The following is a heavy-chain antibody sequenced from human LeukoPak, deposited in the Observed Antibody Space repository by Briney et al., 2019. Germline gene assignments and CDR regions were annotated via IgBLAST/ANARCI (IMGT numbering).Heavy chain of an antibody. CDR2: IYHSGST. D-gene: IGHD3-3*01. V-gene: IGHV4-34*01. CDR1: GGSFSGYY. Sequence: SETLSLTCAVYGGSFSGYYWSWIRQPPGKGLEWIGSIYHSGSTYYNPSLKSRVTISVDTSKNQLSLKLSSVTAADTAVYYCARANLENDYWGQGTLVTVSS. J-gene: IGHJ4*02. CDR3: ARANLENDY.